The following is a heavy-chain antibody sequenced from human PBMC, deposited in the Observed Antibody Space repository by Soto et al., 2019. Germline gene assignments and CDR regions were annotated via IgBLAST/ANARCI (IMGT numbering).Heavy chain of an antibody. J-gene: IGHJ3*01. CDR2: INPANGNP. CDR1: GFTFSDTL. CDR3: ARDIVSVGTRANDAFDV. V-gene: IGHV1-3*01. D-gene: IGHD1-26*01. Sequence: QVQLVQSGAGLKKPGASVNISCQASGFTFSDTLINWVRQGPGQRLEWRGWINPANGNPRYSEPFQGRVTISSLLSASTAYVALSDLTAEDTAIYYCARDIVSVGTRANDAFDVWGQGTMITVSS.